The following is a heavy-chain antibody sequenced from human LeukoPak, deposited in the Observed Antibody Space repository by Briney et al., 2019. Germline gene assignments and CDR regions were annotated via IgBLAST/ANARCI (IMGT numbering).Heavy chain of an antibody. CDR1: GFTFSNSA. Sequence: GGSLRLSCAASGFTFSNSALSWVRQAPGKGLEWVSDISGSGGSTYYADSVKGRFTISRDNSKNTPYLQMNSLRAEDTAVYYCAKEGYSRGYYSYYYMDVWGKGTTVTVSS. CDR2: ISGSGGST. D-gene: IGHD6-13*01. J-gene: IGHJ6*03. CDR3: AKEGYSRGYYSYYYMDV. V-gene: IGHV3-23*01.